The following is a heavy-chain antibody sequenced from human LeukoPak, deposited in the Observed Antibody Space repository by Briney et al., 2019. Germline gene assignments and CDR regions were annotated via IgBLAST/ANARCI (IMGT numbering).Heavy chain of an antibody. J-gene: IGHJ4*02. CDR3: ARGDFYSYPY. CDR1: GGSISSGGYS. V-gene: IGHV4-30-2*01. CDR2: IYHSGST. D-gene: IGHD5-18*01. Sequence: SETLSLTCAVSGGSISSGGYSWSWIRQPPGKGLEWIGYIYHSGSTYYNPSLKSRVTISVDRSKNQFSLKLSSATAADTAVYYCARGDFYSYPYWGQGTLVTVSS.